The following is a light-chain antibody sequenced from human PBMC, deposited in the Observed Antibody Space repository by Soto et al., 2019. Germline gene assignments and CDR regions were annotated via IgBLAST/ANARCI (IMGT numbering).Light chain of an antibody. Sequence: DIVLTQSPGTLSLSPGERATLSCRASQSISGSLLAWYQQKGGQAPRLLIYGASSRATGIPDRFSGSASGTHYTFIISRLEPEDFAMYYCHQYGSIPHTFGQGTKLETK. J-gene: IGKJ2*01. V-gene: IGKV3-20*01. CDR2: GAS. CDR3: HQYGSIPHT. CDR1: QSISGSL.